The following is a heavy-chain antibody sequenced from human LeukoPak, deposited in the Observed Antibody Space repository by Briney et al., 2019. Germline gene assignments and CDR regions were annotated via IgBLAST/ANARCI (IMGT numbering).Heavy chain of an antibody. D-gene: IGHD3-22*01. CDR3: AKDRLLYYYDSSGDIIFDY. V-gene: IGHV3-23*01. J-gene: IGHJ4*02. CDR1: GFTFSSYA. CDR2: ISGSGGST. Sequence: PGGSLRLSCSASGFTFSSYAMSWVRQAPGKGLEWVSAISGSGGSTYYADSVKGRFTISRDNSKNTLYLQMNSLRAEDTAVYYCAKDRLLYYYDSSGDIIFDYWGQGTLVTVSS.